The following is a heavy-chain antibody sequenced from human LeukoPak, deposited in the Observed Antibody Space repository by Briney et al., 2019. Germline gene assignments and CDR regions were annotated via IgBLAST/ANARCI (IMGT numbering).Heavy chain of an antibody. CDR2: ISSSGSTI. D-gene: IGHD5-24*01. V-gene: IGHV3-48*01. Sequence: PGGSLRLSCAASGFTFSSYSMNWVRQAPGKGLEWVAYISSSGSTIYYADSVKGRFTISRDSSKSTLYLQMNSLRVEDTAVYYCARGDGYNFWEYWGQGTLVTVSS. CDR1: GFTFSSYS. J-gene: IGHJ4*02. CDR3: ARGDGYNFWEY.